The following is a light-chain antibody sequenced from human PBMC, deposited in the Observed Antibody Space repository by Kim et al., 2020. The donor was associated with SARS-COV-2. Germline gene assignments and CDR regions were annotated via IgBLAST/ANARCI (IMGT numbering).Light chain of an antibody. V-gene: IGLV10-54*01. CDR3: SAWDISLNAVV. J-gene: IGLJ3*02. Sequence: QTATLTCTGNNDNVGRQGPAWLQQHQGHPPKVLSDRNNYRRSGISERFSASRSGNTASLIITGLQSEDEADYYCSAWDISLNAVVFGGGTQLTVL. CDR2: RNN. CDR1: NDNVGRQG.